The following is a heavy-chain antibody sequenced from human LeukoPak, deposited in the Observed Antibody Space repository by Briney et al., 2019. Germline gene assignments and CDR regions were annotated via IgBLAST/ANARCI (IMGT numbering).Heavy chain of an antibody. J-gene: IGHJ5*02. CDR3: ATSSRFLEWLLKDP. V-gene: IGHV1-2*02. CDR2: INPNSGGT. CDR1: GYTFTGYY. Sequence: ASVKVSCKASGYTFTGYYMHWVRQAPGQGLEWMGWINPNSGGTNYAQKFQGRVTMTRDTSISTAYMELSRLRSDDTAVYYCATSSRFLEWLLKDPWGQGTLVTVSS. D-gene: IGHD3-3*01.